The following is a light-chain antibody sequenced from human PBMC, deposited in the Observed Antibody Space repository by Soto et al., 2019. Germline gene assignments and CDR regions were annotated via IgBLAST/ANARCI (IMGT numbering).Light chain of an antibody. CDR1: QTVSNN. CDR2: FAS. V-gene: IGKV3-15*01. CDR3: PQYNEWPLT. J-gene: IGKJ4*01. Sequence: ERVMTQSPATLSVSPGEKATLSCRASQTVSNNLAWYQQKPGQAPRLLIYFASTRATGIPARFSGSGSGTEFTLTISTLQSEDFAVSYCPQYNEWPLTFGGGTKVETK.